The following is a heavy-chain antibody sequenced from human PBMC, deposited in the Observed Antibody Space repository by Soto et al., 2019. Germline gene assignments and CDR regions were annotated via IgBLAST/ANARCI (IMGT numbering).Heavy chain of an antibody. V-gene: IGHV3-7*04. CDR1: GFTFSNNL. D-gene: IGHD5-18*01. J-gene: IGHJ6*03. CDR2: IKEDGSEK. Sequence: GGSLRLSCAASGFTFSNNLMSWVRQAPGKGLEWVANIKEDGSEKYYVDSVKGRFTISRDNAKNSLYLQMNSLRVEDTAVYYCARGLPQKRDGGLWGPLYFYYYMDVWGKGTTVTVSS. CDR3: ARGLPQKRDGGLWGPLYFYYYMDV.